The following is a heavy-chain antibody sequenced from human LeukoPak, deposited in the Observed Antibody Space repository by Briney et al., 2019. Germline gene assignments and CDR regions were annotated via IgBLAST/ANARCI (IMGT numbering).Heavy chain of an antibody. CDR3: AGERGEEYSSGWYKRNYFDN. Sequence: ASETLSLTCTVSGDSFSSVTDYWAWIRQPPGKGLERIASGDYSGGTYYNPSLESRVAISADMSKNQFSLKLTSVTGADTAVYYCAGERGEEYSSGWYKRNYFDNWGQGIRVTVSS. CDR1: GDSFSSVTDY. V-gene: IGHV4-39*07. D-gene: IGHD6-19*01. J-gene: IGHJ4*02. CDR2: GDYSGGT.